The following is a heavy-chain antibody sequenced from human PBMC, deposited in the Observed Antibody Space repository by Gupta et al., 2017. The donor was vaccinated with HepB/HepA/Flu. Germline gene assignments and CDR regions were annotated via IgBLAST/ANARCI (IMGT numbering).Heavy chain of an antibody. CDR2: ITYDSSYI. V-gene: IGHV3-21*01. D-gene: IGHD5-12*01. Sequence: EVQLVESGGGLVKPGGSLRLSCAASGFTFNSHSMKWVRQAPGKGLQWVSSITYDSSYIYYADSVKGRFTISRDNAKNSLYLQMNSLRAEDTAVYYCVRDTSGGAGIRDSGSDYWGQGTLVTVSS. CDR1: GFTFNSHS. CDR3: VRDTSGGAGIRDSGSDY. J-gene: IGHJ4*02.